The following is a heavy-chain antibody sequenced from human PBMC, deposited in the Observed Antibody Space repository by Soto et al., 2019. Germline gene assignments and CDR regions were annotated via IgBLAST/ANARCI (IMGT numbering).Heavy chain of an antibody. J-gene: IGHJ3*01. D-gene: IGHD4-17*01. CDR1: GVTFSSYT. V-gene: IGHV1-69*02. CDR3: RWLINGASDVSDF. CDR2: IIPLLGIT. Sequence: QVQLVQSGAEVKKPGSSVKVSCKASGVTFSSYTISWVRQAPGQGLEWMGRIIPLLGITNYAQKFQGRVTIIADKSTSTVHMELSSLGSEDTAMYYSRWLINGASDVSDFWGQGTMVTVSS.